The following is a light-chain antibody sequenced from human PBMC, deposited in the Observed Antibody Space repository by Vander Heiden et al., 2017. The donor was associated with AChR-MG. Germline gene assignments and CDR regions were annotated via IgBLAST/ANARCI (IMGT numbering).Light chain of an antibody. CDR2: GAS. Sequence: EIVMTQSPATLSVSPGERATLSCRASQSVSSNLAWYQQKPGQAPRLLIYGASTRATGIPDRFSGSGYGTEFILTISSRQSEDFAVYYCQHYKNWPPWTFGQGTKVEIK. CDR1: QSVSSN. CDR3: QHYKNWPPWT. J-gene: IGKJ1*01. V-gene: IGKV3-15*01.